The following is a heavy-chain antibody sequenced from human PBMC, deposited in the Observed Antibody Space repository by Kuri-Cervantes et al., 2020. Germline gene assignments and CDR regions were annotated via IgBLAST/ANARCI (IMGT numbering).Heavy chain of an antibody. V-gene: IGHV3-11*04. J-gene: IGHJ6*02. Sequence: GGSLRLSCAASGFTFSDYYMSWIRQAPGKGLEWVSYISSSGSSIYYADSVKGRFTMSRDNAKNSLYLQMNSLGDEDTAVYYCARERSTVTTEVYYYYGMDVWGQGTTVTVSS. CDR3: ARERSTVTTEVYYYYGMDV. CDR2: ISSSGSSI. D-gene: IGHD4-17*01. CDR1: GFTFSDYY.